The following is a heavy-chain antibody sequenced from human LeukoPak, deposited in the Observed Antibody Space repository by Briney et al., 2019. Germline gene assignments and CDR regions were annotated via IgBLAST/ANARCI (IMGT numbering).Heavy chain of an antibody. CDR3: AKVPRQLVRYGWFDP. V-gene: IGHV1-2*02. CDR1: GYTFTGYY. J-gene: IGHJ5*02. CDR2: INPNSGGT. D-gene: IGHD6-6*01. Sequence: AASVKVSCKASGYTFTGYYMHWVRQAPGQGLEWMGWINPNSGGTDYAQKFQGRVTMTRDTSISTAYKELSRLRSDDTAVYYCAKVPRQLVRYGWFDPWGQGTLVTVSS.